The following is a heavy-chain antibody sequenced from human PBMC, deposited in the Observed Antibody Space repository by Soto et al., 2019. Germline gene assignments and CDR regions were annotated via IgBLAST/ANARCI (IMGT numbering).Heavy chain of an antibody. CDR1: GFTFDDYA. J-gene: IGHJ3*02. V-gene: IGHV3-9*01. CDR2: ISWNSGSI. Sequence: EVQLVESGGGLVQPGRSLRLSCAASGFTFDDYAMHWVRQAPGKGLEWVSGISWNSGSIGYADSVKGRFTISRDNAKNSLYLQMNSLRTEDTAVYYCAHPRGYGVFDAYDIWGQGTMVTVSS. CDR3: AHPRGYGVFDAYDI. D-gene: IGHD4-17*01.